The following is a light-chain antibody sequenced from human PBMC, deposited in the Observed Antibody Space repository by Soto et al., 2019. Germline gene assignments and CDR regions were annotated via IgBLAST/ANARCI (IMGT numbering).Light chain of an antibody. Sequence: DVVMTQSPLSLPVTLGQPASISCRSSQSLLSSDGDTFLNWFHRRPGQSPRRLIYKVSNRDSGGPDRFSGSGAGTNVTRTISRVEAEDVGVYYCMQGTHWPPWTFGQGTKVEIK. J-gene: IGKJ1*01. CDR1: QSLLSSDGDTF. CDR2: KVS. CDR3: MQGTHWPPWT. V-gene: IGKV2-30*01.